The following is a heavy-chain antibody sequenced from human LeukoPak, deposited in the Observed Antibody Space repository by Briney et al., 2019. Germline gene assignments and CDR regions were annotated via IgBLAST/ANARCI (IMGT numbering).Heavy chain of an antibody. Sequence: GGSLRLSCAASGFTFSSYSMNWVRQAPGKGLEWVSSISSSSSYIYYADSVKGRFTISRDNAKNSLYLQMNSLRAEDAAVYYCARDLEMAPDYWGQGTLVTVSS. CDR3: ARDLEMAPDY. D-gene: IGHD5-24*01. CDR1: GFTFSSYS. J-gene: IGHJ4*02. V-gene: IGHV3-21*01. CDR2: ISSSSSYI.